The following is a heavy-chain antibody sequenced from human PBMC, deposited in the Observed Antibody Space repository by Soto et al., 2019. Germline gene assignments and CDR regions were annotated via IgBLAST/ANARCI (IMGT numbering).Heavy chain of an antibody. D-gene: IGHD3-3*01. V-gene: IGHV3-21*01. J-gene: IGHJ6*02. CDR1: GFTFSSYS. Sequence: GGSLRLSCAASGFTFSSYSMNWVRQAPGKGLEWVSSISSSSSYIYYADSVKGRFTISRDNAKNSLYLQMNSLRAEDTAVYYCARDPEPYYDFWSGYYIGGGRYYQYGTHVWG. CDR2: ISSSSSYI. CDR3: ARDPEPYYDFWSGYYIGGGRYYQYGTHV.